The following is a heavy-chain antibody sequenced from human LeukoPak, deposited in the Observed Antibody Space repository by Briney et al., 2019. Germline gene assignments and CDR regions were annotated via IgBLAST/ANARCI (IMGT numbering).Heavy chain of an antibody. V-gene: IGHV3-23*01. Sequence: GGSLRLSCAASGFTFSSYVMNWVRQAPGKGLEWVSSISAGGGSTYYADSVKGRFTISRDNSKNTLYLQMNSLRAEDTAVYYCAKIVVPAAMSYYYYGMDVWGQGTTVTVSS. CDR2: ISAGGGST. CDR3: AKIVVPAAMSYYYYGMDV. D-gene: IGHD2-2*01. J-gene: IGHJ6*02. CDR1: GFTFSSYV.